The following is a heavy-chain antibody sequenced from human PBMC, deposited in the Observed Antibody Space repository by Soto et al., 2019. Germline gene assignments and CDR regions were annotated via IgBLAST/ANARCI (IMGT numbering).Heavy chain of an antibody. V-gene: IGHV3-30-3*01. CDR1: GFTFSSHA. J-gene: IGHJ4*02. CDR2: ISYDGSNK. Sequence: QVQLVESGGGVVQPGRSLRLSCAASGFTFSSHAMHWVRQAPGKGLVWVAVISYDGSNKYYADSVKGRFTISRDNSKNTLYLQMNSLRTEETAVYYCAVGRYCSGGSCYGFIDYWGQGTLVTVSS. D-gene: IGHD2-15*01. CDR3: AVGRYCSGGSCYGFIDY.